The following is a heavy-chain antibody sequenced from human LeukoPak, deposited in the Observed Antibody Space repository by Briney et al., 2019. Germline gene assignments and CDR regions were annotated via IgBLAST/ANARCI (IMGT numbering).Heavy chain of an antibody. V-gene: IGHV1-46*01. D-gene: IGHD2-21*02. CDR2: INPSGGST. CDR1: GYIFTSYY. Sequence: XSVKVSCKASGYIFTSYYMHWVRQAPGQGLEWMGIINPSGGSTSYAQKFQGRVTMTRDTSTSTVYMELSSLRSEDTAVYYCAIPPVVVTAISPPGYWGQGTLVTVSS. CDR3: AIPPVVVTAISPPGY. J-gene: IGHJ4*02.